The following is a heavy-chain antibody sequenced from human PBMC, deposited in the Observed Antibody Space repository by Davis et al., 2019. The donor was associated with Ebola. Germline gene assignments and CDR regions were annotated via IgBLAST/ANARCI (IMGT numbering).Heavy chain of an antibody. D-gene: IGHD5-12*01. CDR2: INTYTSTT. V-gene: IGHV3-48*02. CDR3: ARDSLPPSGFEPY. Sequence: GESLKISCAASGFTFSRYTMNWVRQAPGKGLEWVSYINTYTSTTHYADSVKGRFTISRDNAKNSLYLQMNSLRDEDTAVYYCARDSLPPSGFEPYWGQGTLVTVSS. CDR1: GFTFSRYT. J-gene: IGHJ4*02.